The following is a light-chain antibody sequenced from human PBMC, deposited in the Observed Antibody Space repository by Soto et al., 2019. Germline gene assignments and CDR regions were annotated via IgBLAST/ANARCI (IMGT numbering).Light chain of an antibody. V-gene: IGLV1-51*01. Sequence: QSVLTQPPSVSAAPGQKVTISCSGSSSNIGNDYVSWYQQLPGTAPKLLIYDNNKRPSGIPDRLSGSKSGTSATLGISGLQTGDEADYYCGTWDSSLNDSVFGTGTKLTVL. CDR1: SSNIGNDY. J-gene: IGLJ1*01. CDR2: DNN. CDR3: GTWDSSLNDSV.